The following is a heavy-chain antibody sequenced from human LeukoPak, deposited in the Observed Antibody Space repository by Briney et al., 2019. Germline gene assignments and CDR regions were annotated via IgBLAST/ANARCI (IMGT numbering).Heavy chain of an antibody. CDR3: ARGRHSYESSDYYYEGDAFDI. Sequence: AASVKVSCKASGDTFTSYYTHWVRQAPGQGLEWMGIINPSGDSTSSAQTFQGRVTMTRDMSTSTVYMALSSLRTEDTAVYYCARGRHSYESSDYYYEGDAFDIWGQGTMVTVSS. CDR2: INPSGDST. V-gene: IGHV1-46*01. J-gene: IGHJ3*02. CDR1: GDTFTSYY. D-gene: IGHD3-22*01.